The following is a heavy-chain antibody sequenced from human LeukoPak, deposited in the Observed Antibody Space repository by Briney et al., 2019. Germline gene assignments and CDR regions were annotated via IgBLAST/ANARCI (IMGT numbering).Heavy chain of an antibody. CDR1: RFTFSSYW. CDR3: ARAVSITMIVVVITTPGYMDV. CDR2: IKQDGSEK. Sequence: GGSLRLSCAASRFTFSSYWMSRVRQAPGKGLEWVANIKQDGSEKYYVDSVKGRFTISRDNAKNSLYLQMNSLRAEDTAVYYCARAVSITMIVVVITTPGYMDVWGKGTTVTVSS. J-gene: IGHJ6*03. D-gene: IGHD3-22*01. V-gene: IGHV3-7*01.